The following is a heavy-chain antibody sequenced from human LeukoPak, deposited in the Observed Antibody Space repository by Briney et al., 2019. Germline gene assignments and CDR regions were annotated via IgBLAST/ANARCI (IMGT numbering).Heavy chain of an antibody. Sequence: PGGSLRLSCAASGFTFSSYSMNWVRQAPGKGLEWVSSISSSSSYIYYADSVKGRFTISRDNAKNSLYLQMNSLRAEDTAVYYCATESRDGYSPYFDYWAREPWSPSPQ. CDR3: ATESRDGYSPYFDY. CDR1: GFTFSSYS. V-gene: IGHV3-21*01. CDR2: ISSSSSYI. D-gene: IGHD5-24*01. J-gene: IGHJ4*02.